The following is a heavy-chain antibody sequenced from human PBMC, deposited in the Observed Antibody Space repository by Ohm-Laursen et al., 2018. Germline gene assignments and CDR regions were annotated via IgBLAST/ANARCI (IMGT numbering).Heavy chain of an antibody. CDR3: AREGGYYSLRAFDI. D-gene: IGHD3-22*01. Sequence: SETLSLTCTVSGGSISSYYWSWIRQPPGKGLEWIGYIYYSGSTNYNPSLKSRITISEDTSKNQFSLKLSSVTAADTAVYYCAREGGYYSLRAFDIWGQGTMVTVSS. J-gene: IGHJ3*02. CDR1: GGSISSYY. CDR2: IYYSGST. V-gene: IGHV4-59*01.